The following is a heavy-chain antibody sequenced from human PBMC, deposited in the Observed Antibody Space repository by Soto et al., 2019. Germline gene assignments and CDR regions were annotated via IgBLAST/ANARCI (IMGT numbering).Heavy chain of an antibody. CDR1: EFSLSTYE. Sequence: EVQLVESGGGLVQPGGSLRLSCEAFEFSLSTYEVAWVRQAPGKGLEWVSHIGRRGSATYYADSVKGLFSISRDNAKNSVLLQMNSLRADDTAVYFCARVYDDYLIDAFDIWGQGTMVSVSS. CDR3: ARVYDDYLIDAFDI. V-gene: IGHV3-48*03. CDR2: IGRRGSAT. D-gene: IGHD4-17*01. J-gene: IGHJ3*02.